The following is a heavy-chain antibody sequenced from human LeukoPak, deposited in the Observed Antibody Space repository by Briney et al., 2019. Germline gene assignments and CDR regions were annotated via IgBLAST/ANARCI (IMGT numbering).Heavy chain of an antibody. CDR1: GGSMSNYY. Sequence: PSETLSPTCTVSGGSMSNYYWNWIRQPAGKGLEWIGRVYTSGTTYSKPSLKSRVTMSVDTSKNQFSLNLTSVTAADTGMYYCAGAVTVSRFDYWGQGAVVTVSS. CDR2: VYTSGTT. D-gene: IGHD4-17*01. V-gene: IGHV4-4*07. CDR3: AGAVTVSRFDY. J-gene: IGHJ4*02.